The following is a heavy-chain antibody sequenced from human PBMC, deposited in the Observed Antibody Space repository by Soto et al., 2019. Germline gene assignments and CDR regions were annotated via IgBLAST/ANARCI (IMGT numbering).Heavy chain of an antibody. Sequence: SETLSLTCAVSGGSISSSNWWSWVRQPPGKGLEWIGEIYHSGSTNYNPSLKSRVTISVDKSKNQFSLKLSSVTAADTAVYYCARASTGYSNWFGPWGQGTLVTVSS. J-gene: IGHJ5*02. CDR1: GGSISSSNW. D-gene: IGHD3-9*01. CDR3: ARASTGYSNWFGP. CDR2: IYHSGST. V-gene: IGHV4-4*02.